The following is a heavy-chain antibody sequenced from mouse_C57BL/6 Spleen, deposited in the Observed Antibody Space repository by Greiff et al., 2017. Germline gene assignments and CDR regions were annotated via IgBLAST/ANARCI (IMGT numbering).Heavy chain of an antibody. CDR1: GYSITSGYY. J-gene: IGHJ3*01. Sequence: EVKLQESGPGLVKPSQSLSLTCSVTGYSITSGYYWNWIRQFPGNKLEWMGYISYDGSNNYNPSLKNRISITRDTSKNQFFLKLNSVTTEDTATYYCARGDYGSSYGIAYWGQGTLVTVSA. CDR2: ISYDGSN. CDR3: ARGDYGSSYGIAY. D-gene: IGHD1-1*01. V-gene: IGHV3-6*01.